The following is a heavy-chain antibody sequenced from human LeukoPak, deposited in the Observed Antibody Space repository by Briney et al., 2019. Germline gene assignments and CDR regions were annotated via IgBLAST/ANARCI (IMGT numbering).Heavy chain of an antibody. D-gene: IGHD5-18*01. Sequence: SVKVPCKASGGTFSSDAISWVRQAPGQGLEWMGGIIPIFGTAHYAQKFQGRVTITADKSTSTAYMELSSLRSEDTAVYYCARGGTAMVTEYDAFDIWGQGTMVTVSS. CDR3: ARGGTAMVTEYDAFDI. CDR2: IIPIFGTA. CDR1: GGTFSSDA. J-gene: IGHJ3*02. V-gene: IGHV1-69*06.